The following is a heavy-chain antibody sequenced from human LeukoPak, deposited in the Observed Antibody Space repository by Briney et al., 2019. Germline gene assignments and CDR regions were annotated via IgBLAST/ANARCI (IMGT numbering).Heavy chain of an antibody. Sequence: GESLKISCKVSGYSFATYWIGWVRQMPGKGLEWMGIIYPDDSDTRYSPSFQGQVTISADKSISTAYLQWSSLKASDTAMYYCARARSSTSCPDYWGQGTLVTVSS. CDR1: GYSFATYW. V-gene: IGHV5-51*01. CDR3: ARARSSTSCPDY. D-gene: IGHD2-2*01. CDR2: IYPDDSDT. J-gene: IGHJ4*02.